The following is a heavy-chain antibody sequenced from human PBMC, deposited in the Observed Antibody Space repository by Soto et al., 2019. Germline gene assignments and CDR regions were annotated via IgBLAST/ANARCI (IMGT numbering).Heavy chain of an antibody. J-gene: IGHJ5*02. V-gene: IGHV4-30-4*01. CDR2: IYYSGST. D-gene: IGHD5-12*01. CDR1: GGSISSGDYY. Sequence: QVQLQESGPGLVKPSQTLSLTCTVSGGSISSGDYYWSWIRQPPGKGLEWIGYIYYSGSTYYNPSLKSRVTISVDTSKNQFSLKLSSVTAADTAVYYCAREMLKGMATITFGLDPWGQGTLVTVSS. CDR3: AREMLKGMATITFGLDP.